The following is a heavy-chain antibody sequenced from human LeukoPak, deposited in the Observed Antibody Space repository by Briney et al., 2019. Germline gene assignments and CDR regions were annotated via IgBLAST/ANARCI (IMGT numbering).Heavy chain of an antibody. Sequence: PGGSLRLSCAAPGFTFSNYAMSWVRQAAGKGLEWVSTISGSGDRTYYADSVKGRLTISRDNSMNTLYLQMTSLRVEDTAVYYCANWIEGRHEKFDYWGQGTLVTVSS. CDR3: ANWIEGRHEKFDY. CDR2: ISGSGDRT. V-gene: IGHV3-23*01. D-gene: IGHD1-1*01. CDR1: GFTFSNYA. J-gene: IGHJ4*02.